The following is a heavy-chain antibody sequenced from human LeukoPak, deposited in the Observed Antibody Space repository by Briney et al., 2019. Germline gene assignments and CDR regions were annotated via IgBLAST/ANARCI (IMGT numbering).Heavy chain of an antibody. V-gene: IGHV3-74*01. CDR2: INSDGSST. J-gene: IGHJ4*02. D-gene: IGHD2-2*02. CDR1: GFTFSSYW. CDR3: ARAARFCSSTSCYITPFKY. Sequence: GGSLRLSCAAPGFTFSSYWMHWVRQAPGKGLVWVSRINSDGSSTSYADSVKGRFTISRDNAKNTLYLQMNSLRAEDTAVYYCARAARFCSSTSCYITPFKYWGQGTLVTVSS.